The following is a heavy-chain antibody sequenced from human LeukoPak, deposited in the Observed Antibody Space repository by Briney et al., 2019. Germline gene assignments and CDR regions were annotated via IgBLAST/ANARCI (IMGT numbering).Heavy chain of an antibody. CDR2: ISAYNGNT. D-gene: IGHD2-2*01. J-gene: IGHJ4*02. CDR1: GYTFTGYY. CDR3: ARAIVVVPAAVDY. Sequence: ASVKVSCKASGYTFTGYYMHWVRQAPGQGLEWMGWISAYNGNTNYAQKLQGRVTMTTDTSTSTAYMELRSLRSDDTAVYYCARAIVVVPAAVDYWGQGTLVTVSS. V-gene: IGHV1-18*04.